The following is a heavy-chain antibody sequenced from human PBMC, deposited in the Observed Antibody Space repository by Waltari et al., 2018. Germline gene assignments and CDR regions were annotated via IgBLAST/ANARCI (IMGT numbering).Heavy chain of an antibody. CDR2: IYHSGRT. CDR3: ARGVGLWFRELDY. V-gene: IGHV4-38-2*02. CDR1: GYSISSGYY. D-gene: IGHD3-10*01. Sequence: QVQLQESGPGLVKPSETLSLTCTVSGYSISSGYYWGWTRQPPGKGLGGIGSIYHSGRTYYTPALKSRVTISVDTSKNQFSLKLSSVTAADTAVYYCARGVGLWFRELDYWGQGTLVTVSS. J-gene: IGHJ4*02.